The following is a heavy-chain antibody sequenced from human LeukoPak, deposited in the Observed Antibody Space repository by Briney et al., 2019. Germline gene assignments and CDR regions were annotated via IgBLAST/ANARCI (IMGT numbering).Heavy chain of an antibody. CDR3: AKFEFGF. CDR2: ISGSGGST. Sequence: GGSLRLSCAVSGFTFSSYVMSWVRQAPGKGLEWVSAISGSGGSTYYADSVRGRFTISRDNSKSTLYLQMNSLREEDAAVYYCAKFEFGFWGQGTLVTVSS. J-gene: IGHJ4*02. CDR1: GFTFSSYV. D-gene: IGHD3-16*01. V-gene: IGHV3-23*01.